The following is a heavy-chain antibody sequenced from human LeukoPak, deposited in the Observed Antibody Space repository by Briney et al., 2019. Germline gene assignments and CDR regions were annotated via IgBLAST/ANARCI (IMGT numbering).Heavy chain of an antibody. CDR1: GFTFSSYG. CDR2: ISYDGSNK. CDR3: AKDIGY. Sequence: PGGSLRLSCAASGFTFSSYGMHWVRQAPGKGLEWVAVISYDGSNKYYADSVKGRFTISRDNSKNTLYLQMNSLRAEDTAVYYCAKDIGYWGQGTLVTVSS. J-gene: IGHJ4*02. V-gene: IGHV3-30*18. D-gene: IGHD1-26*01.